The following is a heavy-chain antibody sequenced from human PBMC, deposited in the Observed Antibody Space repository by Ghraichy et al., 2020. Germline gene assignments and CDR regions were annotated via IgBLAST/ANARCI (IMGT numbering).Heavy chain of an antibody. CDR1: GFTFSSYA. J-gene: IGHJ4*02. Sequence: GGSLRLSCAASGFTFSSYAMHWVRQAPGKGLEWVAVISYDGSNKYYADSVKGRFTISRDNSKNTLYLQMNSLRAEDTAVYYCARDSGYIYWGQGTLVTVSS. V-gene: IGHV3-30-3*01. CDR3: ARDSGYIY. D-gene: IGHD3-22*01. CDR2: ISYDGSNK.